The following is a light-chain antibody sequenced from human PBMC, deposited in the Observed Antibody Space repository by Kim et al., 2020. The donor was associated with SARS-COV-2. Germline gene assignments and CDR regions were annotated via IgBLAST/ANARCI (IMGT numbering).Light chain of an antibody. J-gene: IGLJ3*02. CDR2: SNN. CDR1: SSNIGTNT. Sequence: QSVLTQPPSASGTPGQRVTISCSGSSSNIGTNTVNWYQQLPGTAPKLLIYSNNQRPSGVPDRFSGSKSGTSASLAISGLQSEDEADYYCAAWDDSLSGPVFGGGNQLTVL. V-gene: IGLV1-44*01. CDR3: AAWDDSLSGPV.